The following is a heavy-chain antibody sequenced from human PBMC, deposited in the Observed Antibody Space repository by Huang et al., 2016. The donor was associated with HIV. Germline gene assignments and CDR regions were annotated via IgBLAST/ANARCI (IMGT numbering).Heavy chain of an antibody. CDR3: ARLSSSSFSNF. CDR1: GGSIPSGAYY. Sequence: QLHLQESGPGLVKSSETLSLTCTVSGGSIPSGAYYWGWLRQPPGKGLEWLGSISYSGSTYFNPSLRSRVTMSIHTSNNQFSLNLTSVTAADTAKFYCARLSSSSFSNFWGRGTLVIVSS. V-gene: IGHV4-39*01. D-gene: IGHD6-6*01. CDR2: ISYSGST. J-gene: IGHJ4*02.